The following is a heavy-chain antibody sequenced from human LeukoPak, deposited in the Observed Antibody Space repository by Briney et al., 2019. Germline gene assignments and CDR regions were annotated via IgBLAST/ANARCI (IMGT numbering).Heavy chain of an antibody. V-gene: IGHV3-21*01. CDR1: GFTFSSYS. Sequence: GGSLRLSCAASGFTFSSYSMNWVRQAPGKGLEWVSSISSSSSYIYYADSVKGRFTISRDNAKNSLYLQMNSLRAEDTAVYYCATDPSLITGTSGFDYWGQGTLVTVSS. J-gene: IGHJ4*02. CDR3: ATDPSLITGTSGFDY. D-gene: IGHD1-14*01. CDR2: ISSSSSYI.